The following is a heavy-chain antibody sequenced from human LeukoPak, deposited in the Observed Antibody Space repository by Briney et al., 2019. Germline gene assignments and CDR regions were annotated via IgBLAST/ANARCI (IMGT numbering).Heavy chain of an antibody. V-gene: IGHV3-53*01. CDR3: ARSIPLWKELRRDWLDP. CDR1: GFTVSNNY. J-gene: IGHJ5*02. CDR2: IYSGGST. D-gene: IGHD2-21*01. Sequence: GGSLRLSCAASGFTVSNNYMSWVRQAPRKGLEWVSVIYSGGSTYYADSVKGRFTISRDNSKNTLYLQMNSLRAEDTAVYYCARSIPLWKELRRDWLDPWGQGTQVTVSS.